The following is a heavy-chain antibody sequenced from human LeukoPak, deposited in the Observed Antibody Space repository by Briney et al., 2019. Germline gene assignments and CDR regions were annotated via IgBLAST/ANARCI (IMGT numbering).Heavy chain of an antibody. V-gene: IGHV1-18*01. CDR3: ARDWGTTVTLGFDY. Sequence: ASVKVSCKASGYTFTSYGISWVRRAPGQGLEWMGWISAYNGNTNYAQKLQGRVTMTTDTSTSTAYMELRSLRSGDTAVYYCARDWGTTVTLGFDYWGQGTLVTVSS. J-gene: IGHJ4*02. CDR1: GYTFTSYG. CDR2: ISAYNGNT. D-gene: IGHD4-17*01.